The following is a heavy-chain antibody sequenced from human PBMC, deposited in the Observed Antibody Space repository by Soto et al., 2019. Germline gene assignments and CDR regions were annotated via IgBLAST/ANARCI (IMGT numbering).Heavy chain of an antibody. D-gene: IGHD6-13*01. V-gene: IGHV1-3*01. CDR1: GYTFTSYG. CDR3: VRRHVSATGIDWLDP. Sequence: ASVKVSCKAYGYTFTSYGIHWVRQAPGQGLEWMGWINAANGDTKYSPKFQGRVTITRDTSASTAYMELSSLRSEDTAVYYCVRRHVSATGIDWLDPWGQGTLVTVSS. CDR2: INAANGDT. J-gene: IGHJ5*02.